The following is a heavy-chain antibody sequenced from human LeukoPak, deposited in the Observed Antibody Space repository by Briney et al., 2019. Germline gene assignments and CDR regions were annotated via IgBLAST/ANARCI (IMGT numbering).Heavy chain of an antibody. D-gene: IGHD6-19*01. CDR1: GFTFNRNA. J-gene: IGHJ4*02. V-gene: IGHV3-23*01. CDR2: IGGSGDKT. Sequence: PGGSLRLSCAASGFTFNRNAISWVRQAPGKGLERVSTIGGSGDKTFYADSVKGRFTISRDNSKNMLHLQMSSLTGEDTALYYCVRRGDASSGWGDHDYWGQGALVTVSS. CDR3: VRRGDASSGWGDHDY.